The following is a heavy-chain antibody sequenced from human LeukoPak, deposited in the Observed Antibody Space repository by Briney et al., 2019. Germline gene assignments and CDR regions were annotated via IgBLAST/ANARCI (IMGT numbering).Heavy chain of an antibody. D-gene: IGHD1-26*01. CDR1: GFTFTSSA. J-gene: IGHJ3*02. V-gene: IGHV1-58*02. CDR3: AAAQWEPDLWDAFDI. CDR2: IVVGGGNT. Sequence: GTSVKVSCKASGFTFTSSAMQWVRQARGQRLEWIGWIVVGGGNTNYAQKFQERVTITRDMSTSTAYMELSSLRSEDTAVYYCAAAQWEPDLWDAFDIWGQGTMVTVSS.